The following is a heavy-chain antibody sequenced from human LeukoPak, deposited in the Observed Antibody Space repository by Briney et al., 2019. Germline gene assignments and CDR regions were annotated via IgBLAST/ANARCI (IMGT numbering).Heavy chain of an antibody. Sequence: GSSVKVSCKASGGTFSSYAISWVRQAPGQGLEWMGRIIPILGIANYAQKFQGRVTITADKSTSTAYMELSSLRSEDMAVYYCARDPGEYYFDYWGQGTLVTVSS. CDR1: GGTFSSYA. V-gene: IGHV1-69*04. D-gene: IGHD1-1*01. CDR3: ARDPGEYYFDY. J-gene: IGHJ4*02. CDR2: IIPILGIA.